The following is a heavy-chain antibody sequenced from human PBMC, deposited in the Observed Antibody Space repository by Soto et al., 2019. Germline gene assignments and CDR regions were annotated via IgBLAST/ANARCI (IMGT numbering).Heavy chain of an antibody. Sequence: SQTLSLTCAITGDSVSSNSAGWSWVRQSPSRGLEWLGRTYYRSKWYYEYAVSVRGRITIHPYTSKNQYSLQLNSVTPDDTAADFCARGEHYSGRICDYPRQLAQGTVSS. CDR2: TYYRSKWYY. D-gene: IGHD1-26*01. V-gene: IGHV6-1*01. CDR1: GDSVSSNSAG. CDR3: ARGEHYSGRICDY. J-gene: IGHJ4*02.